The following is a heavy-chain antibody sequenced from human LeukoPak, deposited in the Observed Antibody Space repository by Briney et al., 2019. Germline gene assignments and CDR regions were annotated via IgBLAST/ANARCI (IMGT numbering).Heavy chain of an antibody. Sequence: PGGSLRLSCTVSGFTFTDYWMNWVRQAPGKGLKGVASIRQDGGEKTYVDSVRGRFTISRDNTKNSLYLQMSSLRAEDTAVYYCARDGTAAGLYFDLWGQGTLVTVSS. CDR3: ARDGTAAGLYFDL. V-gene: IGHV3-7*01. J-gene: IGHJ4*01. D-gene: IGHD6-13*01. CDR2: IRQDGGEK. CDR1: GFTFTDYW.